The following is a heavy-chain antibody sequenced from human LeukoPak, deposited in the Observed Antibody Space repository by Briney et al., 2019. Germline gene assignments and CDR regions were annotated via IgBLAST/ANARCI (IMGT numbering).Heavy chain of an antibody. Sequence: PSETLSLTCTVSGDSISSVTYYWSWIRQPAGKGLEWIGRIDASGNPNYNPSLRSRLTMSVDTSKNQFSLNLRFVTAADTAVYYCARGRDKWGYCSSTSCLDDYWGQGTLVTVSS. CDR1: GDSISSVTYY. J-gene: IGHJ4*02. CDR3: ARGRDKWGYCSSTSCLDDY. CDR2: IDASGNP. D-gene: IGHD2-2*01. V-gene: IGHV4-61*02.